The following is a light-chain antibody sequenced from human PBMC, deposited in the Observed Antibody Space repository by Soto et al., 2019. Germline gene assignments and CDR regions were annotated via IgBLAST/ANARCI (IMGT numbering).Light chain of an antibody. V-gene: IGLV6-57*04. CDR3: QSNDTHTVV. Sequence: NFMLTQPHSVSESPGKTVTISCTRSSGSIGSNSVQWYQQRPGSAPTTVIYEDDQRPSGVPNRFAGSIDRSSNSASLTISGMQTQDEADYYCQSNDTHTVVFGGGTKLTVL. CDR2: EDD. J-gene: IGLJ2*01. CDR1: SGSIGSNS.